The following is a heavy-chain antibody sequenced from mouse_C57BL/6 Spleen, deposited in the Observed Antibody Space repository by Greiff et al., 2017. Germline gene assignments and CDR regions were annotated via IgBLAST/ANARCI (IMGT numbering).Heavy chain of an antibody. J-gene: IGHJ2*01. CDR1: GFTFSSYG. CDR3: ARRDSSGPYYFDY. D-gene: IGHD1-1*01. CDR2: ISSGGSYT. Sequence: EVQVVESGGDLVKPGGSLKLSCAASGFTFSSYGMSWVRQTPDKRLEWVATISSGGSYTYYPDSVKGRFTISRDNAKNTLYMQMSSLKSENTDMYYCARRDSSGPYYFDYWGQGTTLTVSS. V-gene: IGHV5-6*01.